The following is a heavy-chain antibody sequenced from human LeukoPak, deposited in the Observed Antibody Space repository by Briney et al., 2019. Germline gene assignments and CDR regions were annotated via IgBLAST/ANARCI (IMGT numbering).Heavy chain of an antibody. J-gene: IGHJ6*02. CDR1: GFTFSGYT. V-gene: IGHV3-48*04. CDR2: ISSRSSTI. CDR3: ARAEQLAPGTNYYYGMDV. D-gene: IGHD6-13*01. Sequence: XGSLXLXCAASGFTFSGYTMNWVRQAPGKGLEGISYISSRSSTIYYADSVKGRFSISRDNAKNSLYLQMDNLRAEDTAVYYCARAEQLAPGTNYYYGMDVWGQGTTVTVSS.